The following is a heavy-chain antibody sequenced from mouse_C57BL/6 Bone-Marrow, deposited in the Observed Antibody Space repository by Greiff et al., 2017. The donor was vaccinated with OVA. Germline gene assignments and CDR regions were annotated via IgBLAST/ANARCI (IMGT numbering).Heavy chain of an antibody. J-gene: IGHJ2*01. Sequence: VQLQQPGAELVMPGASVKLSCKASGYTFTSYWMHWVKQRPGQGLEWIGEIDPSDSYTNYNQKFKGKSTLTVDKSSSTAYMQLSSLTSEDSAVHYCARGGLPFDYWGQGTTLTVSS. CDR3: ARGGLPFDY. D-gene: IGHD5-5*01. CDR2: IDPSDSYT. V-gene: IGHV1-69*01. CDR1: GYTFTSYW.